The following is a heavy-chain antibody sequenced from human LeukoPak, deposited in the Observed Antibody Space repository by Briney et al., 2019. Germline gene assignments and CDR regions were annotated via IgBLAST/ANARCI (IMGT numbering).Heavy chain of an antibody. D-gene: IGHD4-11*01. CDR1: GFTFSTYG. J-gene: IGHJ4*02. V-gene: IGHV3-23*01. CDR3: AKGTYINVPDYFDC. Sequence: PGGSLRLSCVASGFTFSTYGMNWVRQAPGKGLEWVSAISGSGSGTYYADSVKGRFTISRDNSKNTLYLQMTGLRAEDTAVYYCAKGTYINVPDYFDCWGQGTLVTVSS. CDR2: ISGSGSGT.